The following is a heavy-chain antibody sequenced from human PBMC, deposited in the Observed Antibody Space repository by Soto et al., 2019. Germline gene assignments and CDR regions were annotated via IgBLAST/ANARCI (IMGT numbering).Heavy chain of an antibody. CDR3: ARGXGTGYSNYDHYYYGMDV. J-gene: IGHJ6*02. Sequence: GASVKVSCKASGYTFTSYAMHWVRQAPGQRLEWMGWINAGNGNTKYSQKFQGRVTITRDTSASTAYMELSSLRSEDTAVYYCARGXGTGYSNYDHYYYGMDVWGQGTTVTVSS. CDR1: GYTFTSYA. D-gene: IGHD4-4*01. V-gene: IGHV1-3*01. CDR2: INAGNGNT.